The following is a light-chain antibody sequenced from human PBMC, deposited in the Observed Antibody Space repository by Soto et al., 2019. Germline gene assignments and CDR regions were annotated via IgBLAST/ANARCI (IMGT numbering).Light chain of an antibody. V-gene: IGKV3-20*01. CDR3: QQYGSLPFT. CDR2: GAS. J-gene: IGKJ3*01. Sequence: EIVLTQSPGTLSLSPGERATLSCRASQSVSSSYLAWYQQRPGQTPRLLMYGASSRATGIPDRFSGSGSGTDYTLTISRLEPDDFAVYFCQQYGSLPFTFGPGTKVDIK. CDR1: QSVSSSY.